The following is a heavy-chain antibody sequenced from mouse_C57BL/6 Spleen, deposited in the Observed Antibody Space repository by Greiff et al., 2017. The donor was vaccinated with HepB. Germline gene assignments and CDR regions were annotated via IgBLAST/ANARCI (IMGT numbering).Heavy chain of an antibody. V-gene: IGHV1-61*01. J-gene: IGHJ2*01. Sequence: QVQLQQPGAELVRPGSSVKLSCKASGYTFTSYWMDWVKQRPGQGLEWIGNIYPSDSETHYNQKFKDKATLTVDKSSSTAYMQLSSLTSEDSAVYYCPRDGYDQGYFDYWGQGTTLTVSS. CDR2: IYPSDSET. CDR1: GYTFTSYW. D-gene: IGHD2-2*01. CDR3: PRDGYDQGYFDY.